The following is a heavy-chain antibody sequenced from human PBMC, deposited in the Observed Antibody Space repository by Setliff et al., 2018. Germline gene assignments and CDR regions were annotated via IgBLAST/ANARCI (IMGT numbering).Heavy chain of an antibody. D-gene: IGHD1-7*01. V-gene: IGHV4-59*11. CDR2: IYYSGNT. J-gene: IGHJ5*02. Sequence: ETLSLTCSVSGGPIDSHYWSWIRQPPGKGLEWIGSIYYSGNTNYNPSLKSRVTISIDTSKNQFSLKLSSVTAADTAVYYCARNWHWGFDPWGRGALVTVSS. CDR1: GGPIDSHY. CDR3: ARNWHWGFDP.